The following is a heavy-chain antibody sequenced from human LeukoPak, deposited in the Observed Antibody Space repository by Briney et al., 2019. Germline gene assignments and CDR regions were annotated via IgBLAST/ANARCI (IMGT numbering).Heavy chain of an antibody. CDR2: IRSKAYGGTT. Sequence: PGGSLRLSCAASGFTFSNAWMSWVRQAPGKGLEWVGFIRSKAYGGTTEYAASVKGRFTISRDDSKTIAYLQMNSLEIEDTAVYYCTRGRSWFDPWGQGTLVTVSS. V-gene: IGHV3-49*04. CDR3: TRGRSWFDP. CDR1: GFTFSNAW. J-gene: IGHJ5*02.